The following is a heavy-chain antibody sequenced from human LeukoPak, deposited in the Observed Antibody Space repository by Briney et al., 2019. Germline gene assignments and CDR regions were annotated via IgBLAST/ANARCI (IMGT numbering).Heavy chain of an antibody. D-gene: IGHD3-16*01. J-gene: IGHJ4*02. CDR2: INEDGSTT. Sequence: PGGPLRLSCVGSGYTFSRYLMHWVRQAPGKGLVWVSRINEDGSTTDYADSVKGRFTISRDNAKNTLSLQMNSLRAEDTAVYYCTRDTFGGDDFWGQGTLVTVSS. CDR3: TRDTFGGDDF. V-gene: IGHV3-74*01. CDR1: GYTFSRYL.